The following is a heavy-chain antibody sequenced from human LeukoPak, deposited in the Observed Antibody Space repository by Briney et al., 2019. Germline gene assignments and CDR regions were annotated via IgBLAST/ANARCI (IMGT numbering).Heavy chain of an antibody. Sequence: GRSLRLSCAASGFTFSSYAMHWVRQAPGKGQEWVAVISYDGSNKYYADSVKGRFTISRDNSKNTLYLQMNSLRAEDTAVYYCAREWELTEFDYWGQGTLVTVSS. D-gene: IGHD1-26*01. CDR1: GFTFSSYA. CDR2: ISYDGSNK. J-gene: IGHJ4*02. V-gene: IGHV3-30-3*01. CDR3: AREWELTEFDY.